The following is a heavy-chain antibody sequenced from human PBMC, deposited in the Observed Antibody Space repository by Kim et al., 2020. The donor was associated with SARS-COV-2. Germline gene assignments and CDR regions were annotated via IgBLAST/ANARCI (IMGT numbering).Heavy chain of an antibody. D-gene: IGHD3-22*01. CDR2: IFHSGST. CDR3: ARPHQRGYYDSSGHFDFYY. CDR1: GGSISSSY. Sequence: SETLSLTCIVSGGSISSSYWSWVRQPPGKGLEWIGYIFHSGSTNYNPSLQSRVTISADTSKNRFSLRLSSVAAADTAVYYCARPHQRGYYDSSGHFDFYYWGQGILVTVSS. J-gene: IGHJ4*02. V-gene: IGHV4-59*01.